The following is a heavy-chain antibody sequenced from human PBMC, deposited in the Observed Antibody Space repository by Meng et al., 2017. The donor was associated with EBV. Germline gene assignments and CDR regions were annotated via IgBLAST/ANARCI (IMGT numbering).Heavy chain of an antibody. J-gene: IGHJ4*02. D-gene: IGHD3-10*01. Sequence: VQPAAKVKTPGLTLKVSGKTSVGPVIYYAISWGRQAPGQGLEWLGGFLPRLGAPNYAQKFHGRGKITADESTSTHYMDLSSLRSEDTAIYYCASESGRGYTPDYWGQGTLVTVSS. V-gene: IGHV1-69*01. CDR3: ASESGRGYTPDY. CDR1: VGPVIYYA. CDR2: FLPRLGAP.